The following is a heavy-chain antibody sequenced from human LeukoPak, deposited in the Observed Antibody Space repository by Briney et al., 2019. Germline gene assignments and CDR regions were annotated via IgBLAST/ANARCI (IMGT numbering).Heavy chain of an antibody. J-gene: IGHJ4*02. D-gene: IGHD5/OR15-5a*01. CDR3: AREREGSTLN. V-gene: IGHV3-23*01. Sequence: GGSLILSCAASGFTFDSYAVSWVRQAPGKGLEWVSAISGSGLGTYYADSVKGRFTVSRDNSKNTVYLQMNSLRAEDTAIYYCAREREGSTLNWGQGTLVTVSS. CDR1: GFTFDSYA. CDR2: ISGSGLGT.